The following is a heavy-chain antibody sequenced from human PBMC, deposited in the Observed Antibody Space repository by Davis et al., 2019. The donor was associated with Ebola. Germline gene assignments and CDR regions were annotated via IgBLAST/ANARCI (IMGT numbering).Heavy chain of an antibody. CDR2: ISAYNGNT. V-gene: IGHV1-18*04. J-gene: IGHJ5*02. CDR1: GYTFTSYG. CDR3: ARGKWFDP. Sequence: ASVKVSCKASGYTFTSYGISWMRQAPGQGLEWMGWISAYNGNTNYAQKLQGRVTLTADKATNTAYMELSGLRFDDTAVYYCARGKWFDPWGQGTLVSVTS.